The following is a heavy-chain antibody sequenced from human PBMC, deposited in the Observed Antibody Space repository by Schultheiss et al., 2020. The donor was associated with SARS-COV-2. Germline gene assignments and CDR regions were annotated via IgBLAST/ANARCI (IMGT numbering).Heavy chain of an antibody. D-gene: IGHD3-22*01. J-gene: IGHJ3*02. CDR3: ARGGYYDSSGYYTENAFDI. CDR1: GFTVSSNY. V-gene: IGHV3-66*01. Sequence: GESLKISCAASGFTVSSNYMSWVRQAPGKGLEWVSGIYSGYNTYYADSVKGRFTISRENAKNSLYLQMNSLRAGDTAVYYCARGGYYDSSGYYTENAFDIWGQGTMVTVSS. CDR2: IYSGYNT.